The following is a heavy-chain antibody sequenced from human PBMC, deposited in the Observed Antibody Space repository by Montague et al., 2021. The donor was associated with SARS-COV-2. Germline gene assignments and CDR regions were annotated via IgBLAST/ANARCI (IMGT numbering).Heavy chain of an antibody. D-gene: IGHD5-18*01. V-gene: IGHV3-9*01. CDR1: DFTFDDYA. CDR3: AKGSRRGYNYGTNNWLDP. Sequence: SLRLSCADSDFTFDDYAMHWVRQAPGKGLEWVSGINWNSGNLGYADSXKGRFSISRDNSRNSLFLQMNSLRPEDTAVYYCAKGSRRGYNYGTNNWLDPWGQGTLVTVSS. J-gene: IGHJ5*02. CDR2: INWNSGNL.